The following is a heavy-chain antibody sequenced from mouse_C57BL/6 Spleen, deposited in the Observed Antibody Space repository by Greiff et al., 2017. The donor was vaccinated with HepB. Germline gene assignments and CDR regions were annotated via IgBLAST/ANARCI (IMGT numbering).Heavy chain of an antibody. CDR3: ARKGAYYDYEDY. J-gene: IGHJ2*01. CDR2: INPGSGGT. CDR1: GYAFTNYL. Sequence: QVQLQQSGAELVRPGTSVKVSCKASGYAFTNYLIEWVKQRPGQGLEWIGVINPGSGGTNYNEKFKGKATLTADKSSSTAYMQLSSLTSEDSAVYFCARKGAYYDYEDYWGQGTTLTVSS. D-gene: IGHD2-4*01. V-gene: IGHV1-54*01.